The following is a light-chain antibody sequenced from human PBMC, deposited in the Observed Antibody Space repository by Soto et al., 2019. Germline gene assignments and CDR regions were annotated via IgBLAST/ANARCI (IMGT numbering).Light chain of an antibody. CDR2: TAS. Sequence: DIQLTQSPSTVSASVGDRVTITCRASQPISHWLAWYQQRPGKAPTPLIYTASSLQSGVPSRFSGSGSGTDFALTISHLQPEDFATYFCQQANSFPITFGQGTRLEIK. J-gene: IGKJ5*01. CDR1: QPISHW. V-gene: IGKV1D-12*01. CDR3: QQANSFPIT.